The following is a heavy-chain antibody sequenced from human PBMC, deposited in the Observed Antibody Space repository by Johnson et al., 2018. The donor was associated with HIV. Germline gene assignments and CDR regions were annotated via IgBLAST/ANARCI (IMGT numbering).Heavy chain of an antibody. J-gene: IGHJ3*02. D-gene: IGHD5-18*01. Sequence: QVQLVESGGGVVQPGRSLRLSCAASGFTSNSYAMHWVRQAPGKGLEWVAIISYDGSNKYFAYSVKGRFTISRDNSKNTLYLQMNRLRAEDTALYYCARVGWDTSDAVDIWGQGTMVTVSS. CDR1: GFTSNSYA. V-gene: IGHV3-30-3*01. CDR2: ISYDGSNK. CDR3: ARVGWDTSDAVDI.